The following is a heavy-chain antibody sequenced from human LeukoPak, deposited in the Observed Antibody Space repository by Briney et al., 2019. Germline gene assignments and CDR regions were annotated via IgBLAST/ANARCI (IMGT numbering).Heavy chain of an antibody. Sequence: SETLSLTCTVSGGSISSYHWSWIRQPPGKGLECIGYIYYSGSTHYNPSLKSRVTISVDTSKNQFSLKLSSVTAADTAVYYCARDICGGDCHFDPWGQGTLVTVSS. CDR1: GGSISSYH. J-gene: IGHJ5*02. V-gene: IGHV4-59*01. D-gene: IGHD2-21*02. CDR2: IYYSGST. CDR3: ARDICGGDCHFDP.